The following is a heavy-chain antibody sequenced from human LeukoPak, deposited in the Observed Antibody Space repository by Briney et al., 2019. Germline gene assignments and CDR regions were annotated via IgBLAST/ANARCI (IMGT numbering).Heavy chain of an antibody. CDR1: GFTFDDYA. CDR3: AKDSSLSYSSGWSDY. J-gene: IGHJ4*02. V-gene: IGHV3-9*01. CDR2: ISWNSGSI. D-gene: IGHD6-19*01. Sequence: HPGGSLRLSCAASGFTFDDYAMHWVRQAPGKGLEWVSGISWNSGSIGYADSVKGRFTISRDNAKNSLYLQMNSLRAEDTALYYCAKDSSLSYSSGWSDYWGQGTLVTVSS.